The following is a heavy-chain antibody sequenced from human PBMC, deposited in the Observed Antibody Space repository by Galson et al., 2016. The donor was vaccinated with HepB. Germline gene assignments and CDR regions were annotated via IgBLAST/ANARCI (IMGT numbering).Heavy chain of an antibody. CDR1: GYTFISYY. Sequence: SVKVSCKASGYTFISYYMHWVRQAPGQGLKWMGIINPSGGSTSYAQKFQGRVTMTRDTSTSTVYMELSSLRSEDTAVYYCARTINGDYGDNWRFDYWGQGTLVTVSS. D-gene: IGHD4-23*01. J-gene: IGHJ4*02. V-gene: IGHV1-46*01. CDR3: ARTINGDYGDNWRFDY. CDR2: INPSGGST.